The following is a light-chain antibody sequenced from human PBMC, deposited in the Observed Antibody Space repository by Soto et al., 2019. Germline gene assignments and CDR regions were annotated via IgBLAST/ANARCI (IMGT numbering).Light chain of an antibody. Sequence: DIQMTQSPSTLSAFVRDRVTFTCRASHSISTWLAWYQQKPGKAPKLLIHKASTLESGVPSRFSGSGSGTEFTLTITNVQPDDFATYYCQQYYSLLTFGGGTKLEI. V-gene: IGKV1-5*03. CDR1: HSISTW. J-gene: IGKJ4*01. CDR2: KAS. CDR3: QQYYSLLT.